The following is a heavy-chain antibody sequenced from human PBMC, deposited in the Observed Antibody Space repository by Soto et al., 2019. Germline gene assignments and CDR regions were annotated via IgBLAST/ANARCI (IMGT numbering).Heavy chain of an antibody. CDR3: ARGRNDYVAFDY. CDR2: ISSRSGNTI. V-gene: IGHV3-11*01. J-gene: IGHJ4*02. CDR1: GFTFSDYY. Sequence: GGSLRLSCAASGFTFSDYYMTWIRQAPGKGLEWVSYISSRSGNTIYYADSVKGRFTISRDDAKNSLYLQMNSLRAEDTAVYYCARGRNDYVAFDYWGQGTLVTVSS. D-gene: IGHD3-10*02.